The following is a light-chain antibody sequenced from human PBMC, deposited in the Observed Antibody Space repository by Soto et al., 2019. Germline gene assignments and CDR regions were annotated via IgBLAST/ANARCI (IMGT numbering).Light chain of an antibody. J-gene: IGKJ4*01. Sequence: DIQMTQSPSSLSASVGDRVTIACQASQDISKYLHWYQFRPGQAPKLLIYDASNLETGVPSKFRGSRSGTHFSLTITSLQPEDVATYYCQQYDTLLALTFGGGTKVQIK. CDR1: QDISKY. V-gene: IGKV1-33*01. CDR2: DAS. CDR3: QQYDTLLALT.